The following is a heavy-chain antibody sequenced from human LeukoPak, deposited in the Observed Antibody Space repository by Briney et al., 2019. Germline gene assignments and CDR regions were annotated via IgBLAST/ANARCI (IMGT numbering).Heavy chain of an antibody. V-gene: IGHV1-2*02. J-gene: IGHJ6*03. CDR1: GYTFTGYY. D-gene: IGHD3-10*01. Sequence: ASVKVSCKASGYTFTGYYMHWVRQAPGQGLEWRGWINPNSGGTNYEQKFQGRVTMTRDTAISTAYMDLSRLRSDDTAVYYCAGPPCGSEFDYYYYYMDVWGKGTTVTVSS. CDR2: INPNSGGT. CDR3: AGPPCGSEFDYYYYYMDV.